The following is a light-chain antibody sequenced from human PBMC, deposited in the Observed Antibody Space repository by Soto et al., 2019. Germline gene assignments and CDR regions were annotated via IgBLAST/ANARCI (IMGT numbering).Light chain of an antibody. CDR3: QKYSSVPV. CDR2: AAS. J-gene: IGKJ3*01. Sequence: DIQMTQSPTSLSASVGDRVTITCRASQDIRNFVAWYQQKPGKDPKLLIYAASTLQSVVPSRFSGSGSATDFTLTINSLQPEDVATYSCQKYSSVPVFGPGTKVEIK. CDR1: QDIRNF. V-gene: IGKV1-27*01.